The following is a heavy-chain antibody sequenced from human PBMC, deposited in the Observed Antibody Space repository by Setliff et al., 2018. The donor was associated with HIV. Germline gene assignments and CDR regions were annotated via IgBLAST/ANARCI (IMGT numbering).Heavy chain of an antibody. J-gene: IGHJ6*03. Sequence: ASVKVSCKASGYTFTDNYIHRVRQAPGQGLEWVAWINPSSGRTDYAQRFQGRVTLTSDSSISTAYMELNNLKFEDTAVYYCARARRDSYDRGRRNHYYIDVWGKGTTVT. CDR3: ARARRDSYDRGRRNHYYIDV. V-gene: IGHV1-2*02. D-gene: IGHD3-22*01. CDR2: INPSSGRT. CDR1: GYTFTDNY.